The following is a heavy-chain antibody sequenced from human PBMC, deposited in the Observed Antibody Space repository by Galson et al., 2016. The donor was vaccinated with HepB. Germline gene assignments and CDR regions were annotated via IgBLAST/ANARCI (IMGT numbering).Heavy chain of an antibody. J-gene: IGHJ6*04. Sequence: SVKVSCKASGYAFIGHYIHWVRQAPGQGLEWMGWTNPKSGDTNYAQKFQGRVTMTTDTSINTAYMEVNTLMSDDTAVYYCARASGGGYDWDYYYGMDVWGKGTTVTVSS. CDR3: ARASGGGYDWDYYYGMDV. V-gene: IGHV1-2*02. CDR2: TNPKSGDT. D-gene: IGHD5-12*01. CDR1: GYAFIGHY.